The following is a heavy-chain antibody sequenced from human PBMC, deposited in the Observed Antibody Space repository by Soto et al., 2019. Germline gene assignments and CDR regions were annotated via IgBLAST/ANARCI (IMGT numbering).Heavy chain of an antibody. J-gene: IGHJ5*02. CDR2: IYYSGST. CDR3: ARGIAVAGTNWFDP. CDR1: GGSISSYY. V-gene: IGHV4-59*01. Sequence: ASETLSLTCTVSGGSISSYYWNWIRQPPGKGLEWIGYIYYSGSTNYNPSLKSRVTISVDTSKNQFSLKLSSVTAADTAVYYCARGIAVAGTNWFDPCGQGHLVTVSS. D-gene: IGHD6-19*01.